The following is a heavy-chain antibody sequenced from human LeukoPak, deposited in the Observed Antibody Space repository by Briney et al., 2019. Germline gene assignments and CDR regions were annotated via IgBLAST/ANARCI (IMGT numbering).Heavy chain of an antibody. CDR3: ARELRPKYYYDGSGYQMYYFDY. J-gene: IGHJ4*02. V-gene: IGHV4-38-2*02. D-gene: IGHD3-22*01. Sequence: PSETLSLTCTVSGYSISSGYYWGWIRQPPGKGLEWIGSIYHSGSTYYNPSLKSRVTISVDTSKNQFSLKLSSVTAADTAVYYCARELRPKYYYDGSGYQMYYFDYWGQGTLVTVSS. CDR2: IYHSGST. CDR1: GYSISSGYY.